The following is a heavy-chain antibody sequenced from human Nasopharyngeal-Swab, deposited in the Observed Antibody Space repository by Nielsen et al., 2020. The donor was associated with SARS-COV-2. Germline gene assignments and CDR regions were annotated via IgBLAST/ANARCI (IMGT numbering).Heavy chain of an antibody. J-gene: IGHJ4*02. Sequence: GESLKISCAASGFTVSSHYMSWVRQAPGTGLEWVSVIYSGGSTYYADSVKGRFTISRDNSKNTLYLQMNSLRAEDTAVYYCARDLRSYFDYWGQGTLVTVSS. V-gene: IGHV3-53*01. CDR1: GFTVSSHY. D-gene: IGHD3-10*01. CDR2: IYSGGST. CDR3: ARDLRSYFDY.